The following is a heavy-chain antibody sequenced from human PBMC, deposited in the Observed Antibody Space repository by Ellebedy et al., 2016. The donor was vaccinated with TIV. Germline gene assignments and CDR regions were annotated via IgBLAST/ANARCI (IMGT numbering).Heavy chain of an antibody. J-gene: IGHJ3*02. CDR2: IDWDDDT. Sequence: SGPTLVKPTQTLTLTCTLSGLSVSSNGMRVNWIRQPPGKALEWLARIDWDDDTFYSTSLKTRLTISKDTSKNQVVLTMTDMDPVDTATYYCARNSRDDFDSWGQGTRVTVSS. V-gene: IGHV2-70*04. CDR1: GLSVSSNGMR. CDR3: ARNSRDDFDS.